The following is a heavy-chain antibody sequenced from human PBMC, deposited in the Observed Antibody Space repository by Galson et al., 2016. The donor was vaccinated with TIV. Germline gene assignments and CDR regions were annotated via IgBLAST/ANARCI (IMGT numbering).Heavy chain of an antibody. CDR3: ARGIMVRGVALHWFFDL. J-gene: IGHJ2*01. CDR1: GGSISSHY. Sequence: LSLTCSVSGGSISSHYWSWVRQPPGKGLEWIAYILSSGNTNYNPSLKSRVTISLDTSKNQFSLNLTSVTAADTAMYYFARGIMVRGVALHWFFDLWGRGTLVTVSS. CDR2: ILSSGNT. V-gene: IGHV4-59*11. D-gene: IGHD3-10*01.